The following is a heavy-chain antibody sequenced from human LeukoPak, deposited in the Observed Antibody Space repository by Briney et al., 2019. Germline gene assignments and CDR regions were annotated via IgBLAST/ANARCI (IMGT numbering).Heavy chain of an antibody. Sequence: GGSLRLSCAASGFTFSSYAMSWVPQAPGKGLEWGSFISRIGGSTEYADSVKGRFTISRDNSKNTLYLQMNSLTAEDTAVYYCAKGSGWYVWGQGTLVTVSS. V-gene: IGHV3-23*01. CDR1: GFTFSSYA. D-gene: IGHD6-19*01. CDR3: AKGSGWYV. J-gene: IGHJ4*02. CDR2: ISRIGGST.